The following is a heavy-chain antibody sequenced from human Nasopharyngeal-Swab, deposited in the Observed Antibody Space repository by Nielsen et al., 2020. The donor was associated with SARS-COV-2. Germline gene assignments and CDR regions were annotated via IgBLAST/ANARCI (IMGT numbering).Heavy chain of an antibody. Sequence: GGSLRLSCAASGFTFSSYAMSWVRQAPGKGLEWVSSISGGGDTTYCADSVKGRFTISRDNSKNTLYLQLNSLRAEDTAVYYCAKGAVGGAVAGTQYFQHWGQGTQVTVSS. D-gene: IGHD6-19*01. CDR1: GFTFSSYA. V-gene: IGHV3-23*01. CDR3: AKGAVGGAVAGTQYFQH. J-gene: IGHJ1*01. CDR2: ISGGGDTT.